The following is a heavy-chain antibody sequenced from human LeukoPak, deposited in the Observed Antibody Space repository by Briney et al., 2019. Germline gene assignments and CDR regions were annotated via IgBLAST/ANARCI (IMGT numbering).Heavy chain of an antibody. CDR1: GDSISSSTYY. V-gene: IGHV4-39*01. CDR3: ARHGIAAAGTYFDY. Sequence: PSETLSLTCTVSGDSISSSTYYWGWIRQPPGKGLEWIGCIYYSGTTYYNPSLKSRVTISVDTSKNQFSLRLSSVTAADTAVYYCARHGIAAAGTYFDYWGQGTLVTVSS. D-gene: IGHD6-13*01. J-gene: IGHJ4*02. CDR2: IYYSGTT.